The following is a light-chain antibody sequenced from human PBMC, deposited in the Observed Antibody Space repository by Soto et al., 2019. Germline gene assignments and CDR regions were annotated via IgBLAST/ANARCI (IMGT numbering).Light chain of an antibody. V-gene: IGLV1-44*01. CDR1: RSDIGSNF. J-gene: IGLJ1*01. Sequence: QSVLSQPPSASGTPGQTVIISCSGSRSDIGSNFVNWYQHLPGTAPKLLIYNSNQRPSGVPDRFSGSKSGTSASPAISGLQSEDEADYYCEAWDDSLTGPVFGTGTKVTVL. CDR3: EAWDDSLTGPV. CDR2: NSN.